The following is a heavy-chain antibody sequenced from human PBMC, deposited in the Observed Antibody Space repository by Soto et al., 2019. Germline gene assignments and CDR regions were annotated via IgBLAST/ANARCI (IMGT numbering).Heavy chain of an antibody. Sequence: SETLSLTCAVSGVSIRSGNWWTWVRQTPQRGLEYIVEIIHDGTAYYYPSFESRVAISVDTSKNQFSLKLTSVTAADTAIYFCARLASDTRLNYIYFDFWGQGALVTVSS. CDR3: ARLASDTRLNYIYFDF. J-gene: IGHJ4*02. V-gene: IGHV4-4*02. CDR1: GVSIRSGNW. CDR2: IIHDGTA. D-gene: IGHD3-10*01.